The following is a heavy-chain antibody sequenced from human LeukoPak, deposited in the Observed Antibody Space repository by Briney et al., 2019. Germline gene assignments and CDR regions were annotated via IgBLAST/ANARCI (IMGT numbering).Heavy chain of an antibody. Sequence: PGGSLRLSCAASGFTVSSNYMSWVRQAPGKGLEWVSSISSSSTYIYYADSVKGRFTISRDNAFNSLYLQMNSLRVEDTAVYYCARDRVSGSGSIDYWGQGTLVTVSS. CDR1: GFTVSSNY. V-gene: IGHV3-21*01. J-gene: IGHJ4*02. D-gene: IGHD3-10*01. CDR3: ARDRVSGSGSIDY. CDR2: ISSSSTYI.